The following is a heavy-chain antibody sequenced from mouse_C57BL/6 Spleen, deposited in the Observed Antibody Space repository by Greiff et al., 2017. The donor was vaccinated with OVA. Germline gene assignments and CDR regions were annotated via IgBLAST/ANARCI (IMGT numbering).Heavy chain of an antibody. CDR1: GFTFSDAW. D-gene: IGHD2-4*01. V-gene: IGHV6-6*01. J-gene: IGHJ3*01. CDR2: IRNKANNHAT. CDR3: TRRDYVFAY. Sequence: EVQLMESGGGLVQPGGSMKLSCAASGFTFSDAWMDWVRQSPEQGLEWVAEIRNKANNHATYYAESVKGRFTISRDDSKRSGYLQMNSLRAEDTGIYYCTRRDYVFAYWGQGTLVTVSA.